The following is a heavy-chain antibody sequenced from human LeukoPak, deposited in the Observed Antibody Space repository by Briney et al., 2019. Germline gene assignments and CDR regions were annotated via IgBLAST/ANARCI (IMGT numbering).Heavy chain of an antibody. V-gene: IGHV3-23*01. Sequence: GGSLRLSCAASGFTFNSYAMNWVRQAPGKGLEWVSGISGSGGTTYYADSVKGRFTISRDNSKNTLYLQMNSLRAEDTAVYYCAREDCSSTSCYEGYYYYGMDVWGQGTTVTVSS. CDR2: ISGSGGTT. D-gene: IGHD2-2*01. CDR1: GFTFNSYA. J-gene: IGHJ6*02. CDR3: AREDCSSTSCYEGYYYYGMDV.